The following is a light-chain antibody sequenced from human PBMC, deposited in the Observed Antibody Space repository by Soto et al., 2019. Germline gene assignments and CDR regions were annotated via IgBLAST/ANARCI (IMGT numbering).Light chain of an antibody. V-gene: IGKV3D-11*02. J-gene: IGKJ5*01. CDR2: DST. Sequence: VLTQSPATLSLSPGERATLSCRASQSIHTCLAWYQQKPGQPPQLVIYDSTLRANGVPDRFGGSRSGTEFTLTINSLEPDDFAVYYCQQRNVWHPITFGQGTRVE. CDR1: QSIHTC. CDR3: QQRNVWHPIT.